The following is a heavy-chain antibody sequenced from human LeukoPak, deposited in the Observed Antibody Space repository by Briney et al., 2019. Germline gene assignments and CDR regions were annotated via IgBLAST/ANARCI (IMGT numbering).Heavy chain of an antibody. D-gene: IGHD3-22*01. CDR1: GGSISSGGYY. Sequence: SETLSLTCTVSGGSISSGGYYWSWIRQHPGKGLEWIGYIYYSGSTYYNPSLRSRVTISVETSKNQFSLKLSSVTAADTAVYYCARGNSAMIAVPVYWGQGTLVTVSS. V-gene: IGHV4-31*03. CDR2: IYYSGST. J-gene: IGHJ4*02. CDR3: ARGNSAMIAVPVY.